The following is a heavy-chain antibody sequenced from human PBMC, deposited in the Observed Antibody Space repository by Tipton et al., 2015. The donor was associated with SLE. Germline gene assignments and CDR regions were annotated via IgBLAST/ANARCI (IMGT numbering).Heavy chain of an antibody. CDR3: VKDLDRGSVASY. D-gene: IGHD2-15*01. Sequence: GSLRLSCTASGFTFSHYALTWVRQAPGKGLEWVAVIYAGDYTLYGDSVRGRFTISRDNSKNALYLQMNSLRAADTAVYFCVKDLDRGSVASYWGQGALVTVSS. J-gene: IGHJ4*02. CDR2: IYAGDYT. V-gene: IGHV3-23*03. CDR1: GFTFSHYA.